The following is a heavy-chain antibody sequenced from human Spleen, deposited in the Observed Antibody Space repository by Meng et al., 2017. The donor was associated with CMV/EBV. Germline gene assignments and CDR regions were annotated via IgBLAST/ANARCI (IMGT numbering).Heavy chain of an antibody. Sequence: TFVNSWIHGLGQARGKGLMWVSRIEKDDITTNYANSVKGRFTISRDNDKNTLYLQMNSMRADDTAVYYCARSSYDSSGITPGILHHWGQGALVTVSS. V-gene: IGHV3-74*01. CDR3: ARSSYDSSGITPGILHH. CDR2: IEKDDITT. D-gene: IGHD3-22*01. CDR1: TFVNSW. J-gene: IGHJ1*01.